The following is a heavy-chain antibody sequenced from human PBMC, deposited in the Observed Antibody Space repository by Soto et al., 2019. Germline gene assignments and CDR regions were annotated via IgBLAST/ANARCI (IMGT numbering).Heavy chain of an antibody. D-gene: IGHD2-8*01. J-gene: IGHJ4*02. V-gene: IGHV3-74*01. Sequence: VQVVESGGGLVQPGGSLRLSCAASGFTFNKYPLYWVRQAAGKGLVWVSRINSDGSTFYADSVKGRFTISRDNAKDTLYLQMNRLRVEHTAVYFCVRDNGGYWGQGTLVTVSS. CDR3: VRDNGGY. CDR1: GFTFNKYP. CDR2: INSDGST.